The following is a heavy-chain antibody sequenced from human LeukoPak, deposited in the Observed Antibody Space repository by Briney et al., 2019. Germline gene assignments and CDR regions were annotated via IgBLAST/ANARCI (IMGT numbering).Heavy chain of an antibody. CDR3: ARLRAWGSYIDY. J-gene: IGHJ4*02. V-gene: IGHV4-39*07. Sequence: SETLSLTCTVSGGSISSSSYYWGWIRQPPGRGLEWIGSIYYSGSTNYNPSLKSRVTISVDTSKTQFSLKLSSVTAADTAVYYCARLRAWGSYIDYWGQGTLVTVSS. CDR2: IYYSGST. D-gene: IGHD3-16*01. CDR1: GGSISSSSYY.